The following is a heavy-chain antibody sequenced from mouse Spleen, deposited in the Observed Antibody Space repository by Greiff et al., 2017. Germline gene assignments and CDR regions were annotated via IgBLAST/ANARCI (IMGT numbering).Heavy chain of an antibody. CDR2: ISTYYGDA. CDR1: GYTFTDYA. CDR3: AKGNYVGYYAMDY. Sequence: QVHVKQSGPELVRPGVSVKISCKGSGYTFTDYAMHWVKQSHAKSLEWIGVISTYYGDASYNQKFKDKATMTVDKSSSTAYMELARLTSEDSAVYYCAKGNYVGYYAMDYWGQGTSVTVSS. D-gene: IGHD2-1*01. J-gene: IGHJ4*01. V-gene: IGHV1-67*01.